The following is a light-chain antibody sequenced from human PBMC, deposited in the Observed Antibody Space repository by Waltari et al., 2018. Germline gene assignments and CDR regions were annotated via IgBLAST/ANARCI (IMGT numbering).Light chain of an antibody. CDR3: QQYNHFPWA. CDR1: QSISNW. J-gene: IGKJ1*01. Sequence: DIRMTQFPSTLSASLGDRVTITCRASQSISNWVAWYQQKPGKVPKVLIYRASTLESGVPSRFSGGGSGTDFTLIINSLQPEDVATYFCQQYNHFPWAFGQGTRVEIK. CDR2: RAS. V-gene: IGKV1-5*03.